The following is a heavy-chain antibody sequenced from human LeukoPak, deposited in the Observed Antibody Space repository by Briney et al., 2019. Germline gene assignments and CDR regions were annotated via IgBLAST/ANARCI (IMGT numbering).Heavy chain of an antibody. J-gene: IGHJ6*01. CDR3: ARRPIDGAKYYGMDV. CDR2: IYYSGNA. Sequence: PSGTLSLTCAVSGGSISSSNWWSWVRQTPGKGLEWIGSIYYSGNANYNPSLKSPVTLSVDTSKNQVSLKVSSVTAADTAVYYCARRPIDGAKYYGMDVWGEGTSDPLSS. CDR1: GGSISSSNW. D-gene: IGHD4/OR15-4a*01. V-gene: IGHV4-4*02.